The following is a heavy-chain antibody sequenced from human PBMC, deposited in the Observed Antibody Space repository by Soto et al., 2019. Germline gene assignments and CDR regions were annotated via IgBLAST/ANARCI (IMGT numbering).Heavy chain of an antibody. CDR2: INPSGGST. D-gene: IGHD3-3*01. CDR3: FRAHYDPQSDYYYYYYMDV. J-gene: IGHJ6*03. V-gene: IGHV1-46*03. Sequence: ASVKVSCKASGYTFTSYYMHWVRQAPGQGLEWMGIINPSGGSTSYAQKFQGRVTMTRDTSTSTVYMELSSLRSEDTAVYYCFRAHYDPQSDYYYYYYMDVWGKGTTVTVSS. CDR1: GYTFTSYY.